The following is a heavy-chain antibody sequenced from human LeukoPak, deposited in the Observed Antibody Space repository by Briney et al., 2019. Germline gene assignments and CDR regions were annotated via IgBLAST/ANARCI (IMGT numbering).Heavy chain of an antibody. J-gene: IGHJ4*02. Sequence: LRLSCAASGFTFSSYAMHWVRQSPGKGLEWIGSVYYSGNTYYGPSLKSRATISVDTSKNQYSLKLYSVTAADTAVYYCASIFVYYYESRGYPIYLDYWGQGTLATVSS. V-gene: IGHV4-39*01. CDR2: VYYSGNT. CDR1: GFTFSSYAMH. D-gene: IGHD3-22*01. CDR3: ASIFVYYYESRGYPIYLDY.